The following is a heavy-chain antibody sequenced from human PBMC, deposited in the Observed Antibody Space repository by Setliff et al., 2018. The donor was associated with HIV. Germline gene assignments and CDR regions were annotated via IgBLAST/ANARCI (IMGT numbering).Heavy chain of an antibody. CDR2: IYSGGST. V-gene: IGHV3-66*01. CDR3: VRAPPNSEY. Sequence: PGGSLRLSCAASGFTVSTYYMSWVRQAPGKGLEWVSTIYSGGSTYHADSVKGRFTLSRDTSKNTLFLQIDSLRAEDTAVYFCVRAPPNSEYWGRGTLVTVSS. CDR1: GFTVSTYY. J-gene: IGHJ4*02.